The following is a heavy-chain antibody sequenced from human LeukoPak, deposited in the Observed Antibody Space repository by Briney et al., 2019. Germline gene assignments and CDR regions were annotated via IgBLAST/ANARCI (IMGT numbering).Heavy chain of an antibody. J-gene: IGHJ3*02. Sequence: GGSLRLSCAASGFTFSSYAMSWVRQAPGKGLEWVAVISYDGSNKYYADSVKGRFTISRDNSKNTLYLQMNSLRAEDTAVYYCARDYSSGWTDAFDIWGQGTMVTVSS. D-gene: IGHD6-19*01. V-gene: IGHV3-30*04. CDR3: ARDYSSGWTDAFDI. CDR1: GFTFSSYA. CDR2: ISYDGSNK.